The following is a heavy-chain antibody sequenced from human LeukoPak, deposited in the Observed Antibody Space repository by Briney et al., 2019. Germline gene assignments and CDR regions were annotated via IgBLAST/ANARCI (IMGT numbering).Heavy chain of an antibody. J-gene: IGHJ3*02. V-gene: IGHV3-53*01. CDR2: IYSGGTT. CDR1: GFTFSGFA. Sequence: GGSLRLSCAASGFTFSGFAMSWVRQAPGKGLGWVSVIYSGGTTYYADSVKGRFTISRDNSNNTLYLQMNSLRAEDTAVYYCARGPVTRFEIWGQGTMVTVSS. D-gene: IGHD4-17*01. CDR3: ARGPVTRFEI.